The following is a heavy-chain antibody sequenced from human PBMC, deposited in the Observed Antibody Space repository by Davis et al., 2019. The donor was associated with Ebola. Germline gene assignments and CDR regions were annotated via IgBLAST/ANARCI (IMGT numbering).Heavy chain of an antibody. CDR2: IFFDGSET. V-gene: IGHV3-30*03. J-gene: IGHJ4*02. D-gene: IGHD6-6*01. Sequence: GESLKISCGASGFTFSRYGMHWVRQAPGKGPEWLTYIFFDGSETFYADSVKGRFTISRDNSKNTLYLQMGRLRSDDTAMYYCVRDFFEFSSSSFSDSWGQGTLVTVSS. CDR3: VRDFFEFSSSSFSDS. CDR1: GFTFSRYG.